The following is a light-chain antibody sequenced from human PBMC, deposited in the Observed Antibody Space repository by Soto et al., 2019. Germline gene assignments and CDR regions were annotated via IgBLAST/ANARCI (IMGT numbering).Light chain of an antibody. CDR1: SSDVGGYNY. Sequence: QSALTQPRSVSGSPGQSVTISCTGTSSDVGGYNYVSWYQQHPGKAPKVMIYNVSERPSGVPDRFSGSKSGNSASLTISGLQAEDEADYYCCSHAGSYSYVFGTGTKLTVL. CDR2: NVS. J-gene: IGLJ1*01. CDR3: CSHAGSYSYV. V-gene: IGLV2-11*01.